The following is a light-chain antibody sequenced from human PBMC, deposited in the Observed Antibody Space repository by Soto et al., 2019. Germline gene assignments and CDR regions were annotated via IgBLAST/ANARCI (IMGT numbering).Light chain of an antibody. V-gene: IGKV1-39*01. CDR2: AAS. J-gene: IGKJ3*01. CDR3: PQSYSTPSFP. Sequence: DIQMTQSPSSLSASVGDRVTITCRASQSISSYLNWYQQKPGKAPKLLIYAASSLQSGVPSRFSGSGSGTDFTLTISSLQPEDFATYYCPQSYSTPSFPFGPGTKVDIK. CDR1: QSISSY.